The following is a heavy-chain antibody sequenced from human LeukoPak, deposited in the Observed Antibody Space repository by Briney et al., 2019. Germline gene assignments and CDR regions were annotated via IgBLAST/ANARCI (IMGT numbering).Heavy chain of an antibody. CDR1: GFTFSSYA. CDR3: AREVDFWNYYGMDV. CDR2: ISYDGSNK. V-gene: IGHV3-30-3*01. J-gene: IGHJ6*02. Sequence: GGSLRFSCAASGFTFSSYAMHWVRQAPGKGLEWVAVISYDGSNKYYADSVKGRFTISRDNSKNTLYLQMNSLRAEDTAVYYCAREVDFWNYYGMDVWGQGTTVTVSS. D-gene: IGHD3-3*01.